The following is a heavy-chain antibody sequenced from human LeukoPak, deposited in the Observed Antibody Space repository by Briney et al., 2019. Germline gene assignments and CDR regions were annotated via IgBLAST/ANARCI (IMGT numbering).Heavy chain of an antibody. Sequence: ASVKVSCKASGYTFTGYYMHWVRQAPGQGLEWMGWINPNSGGTNYAQKFQGRVTMTRDTSISTAYMELSRLRSDDTAVYYCARGIAAAVSSYMDVWGKGTTVTVCS. J-gene: IGHJ6*03. CDR2: INPNSGGT. CDR3: ARGIAAAVSSYMDV. CDR1: GYTFTGYY. V-gene: IGHV1-2*02. D-gene: IGHD6-13*01.